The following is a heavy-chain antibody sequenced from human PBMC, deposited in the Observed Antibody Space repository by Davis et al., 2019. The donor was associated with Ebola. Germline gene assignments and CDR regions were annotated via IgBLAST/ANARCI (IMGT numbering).Heavy chain of an antibody. V-gene: IGHV6-1*01. Sequence: HPQTLSLTCSISGDSLSGISGAWNWIRQSPSRGLDWLGRTYYNSKWFYDYAASVTGRITVNPDTSKNQFSLLLNSVTPEDAAIYYCARGWLLVGMDVWGEGTTVTV. J-gene: IGHJ6*02. CDR1: GDSLSGISGA. D-gene: IGHD2-8*02. CDR2: TYYNSKWFY. CDR3: ARGWLLVGMDV.